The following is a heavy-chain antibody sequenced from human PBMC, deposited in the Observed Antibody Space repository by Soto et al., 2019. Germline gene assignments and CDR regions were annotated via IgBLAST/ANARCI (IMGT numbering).Heavy chain of an antibody. D-gene: IGHD2-15*01. Sequence: QVQLVQSGAEVKKPGSSVEVSCKASGGTFSSYTISWVRQAPGQGLEWMGRIIPILGIANYAQKFQGRVTITADKSTSTAYMELSSLRSEDTAVYYCARSVGCSGGSCYSGKNWGQGTLVTVSS. CDR1: GGTFSSYT. CDR2: IIPILGIA. V-gene: IGHV1-69*02. CDR3: ARSVGCSGGSCYSGKN. J-gene: IGHJ4*02.